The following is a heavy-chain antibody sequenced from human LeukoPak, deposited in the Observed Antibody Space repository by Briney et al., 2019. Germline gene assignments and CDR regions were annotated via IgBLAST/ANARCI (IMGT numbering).Heavy chain of an antibody. CDR3: AKASPDYDFWSGSSRDPVNWFDP. Sequence: GGSLRLSCAASGFTFSSYAMSWVRQAPGKGLEWVSAISGSGGSTYYAGSVKGRFTISRDNSKNTLYLQMNSLRAEDTAVYYCAKASPDYDFWSGSSRDPVNWFDPWGQGTLVTVSS. V-gene: IGHV3-23*01. D-gene: IGHD3-3*01. CDR1: GFTFSSYA. CDR2: ISGSGGST. J-gene: IGHJ5*02.